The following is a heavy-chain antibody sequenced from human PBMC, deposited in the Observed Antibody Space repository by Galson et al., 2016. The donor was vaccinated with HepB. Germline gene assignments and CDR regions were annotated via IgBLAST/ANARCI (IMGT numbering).Heavy chain of an antibody. CDR1: GDSISNVGRH. V-gene: IGHV4-39*01. J-gene: IGHJ4*02. D-gene: IGHD2-2*01. CDR3: VRLGKAPAVANRRGSVY. CDR2: IHSSGTS. Sequence: ETLSLTCTVSGDSISNVGRHWGWFRQSPEMGLEYIGSIHSSGTSYYNPSLTSRVTVSADMSRNQFFLSLTSVTAADTAIYYCVRLGKAPAVANRRGSVYWSQGTRVTVSS.